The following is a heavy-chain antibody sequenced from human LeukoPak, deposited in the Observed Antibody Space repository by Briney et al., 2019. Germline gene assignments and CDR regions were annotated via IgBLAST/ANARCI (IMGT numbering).Heavy chain of an antibody. Sequence: PGGSLRLSCVVSGFTFNNYGMHWVRQAPGKGLEWVAFIRFDGGNTDCADSVKGRFTISRDNSKNTLYLQMNSLRVEDTAVYYCAKDSLFLEWSEQGWFDPWGQGTLVTVSS. D-gene: IGHD3-3*01. J-gene: IGHJ5*02. V-gene: IGHV3-30*02. CDR3: AKDSLFLEWSEQGWFDP. CDR2: IRFDGGNT. CDR1: GFTFNNYG.